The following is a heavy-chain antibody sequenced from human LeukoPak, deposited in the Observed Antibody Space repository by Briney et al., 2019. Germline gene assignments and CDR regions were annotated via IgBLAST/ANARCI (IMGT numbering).Heavy chain of an antibody. D-gene: IGHD1-14*01. Sequence: ASLKLSCTASGYTFTSDYMHWVRQAPGQGLEWMGRINPSGGSTSYAQKFQGRVTMTRDMSTSTVYMELSSLRSEDAAVYYCARGGRNRRAAFDYWGQGTLVTVSS. CDR1: GYTFTSDY. CDR3: ARGGRNRRAAFDY. J-gene: IGHJ4*02. V-gene: IGHV1-46*01. CDR2: INPSGGST.